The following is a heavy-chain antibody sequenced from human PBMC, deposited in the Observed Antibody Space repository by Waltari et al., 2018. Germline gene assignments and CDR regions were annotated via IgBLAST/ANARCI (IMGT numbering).Heavy chain of an antibody. CDR2: INPNSGGT. D-gene: IGHD2-2*01. CDR3: ARDGGIVVVPAAMPDY. J-gene: IGHJ4*02. Sequence: QVQLVQSGAEVKKPGASVKVSCKASGYTFTGYYMHWVRQAPGQGLEWMGWINPNSGGTNYAQKFQGRVTMTRDTSISTAYMELSRLRSDDTAVYYCARDGGIVVVPAAMPDYWGQGTLVTVSS. CDR1: GYTFTGYY. V-gene: IGHV1-2*02.